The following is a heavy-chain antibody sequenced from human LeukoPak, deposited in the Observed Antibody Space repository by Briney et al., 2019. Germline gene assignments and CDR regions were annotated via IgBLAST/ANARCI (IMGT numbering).Heavy chain of an antibody. CDR3: ARDYSASGAHDY. Sequence: GGSLRLSCAGSGFTFCSYWMNWVRQAPGKGLEWVANIKQDGSDKYYVDSVKGRFTISRDNAKNSLYLQMNSLRAEDTAVYYCARDYSASGAHDYWGQGTLVTVSS. CDR1: GFTFCSYW. J-gene: IGHJ4*02. V-gene: IGHV3-7*01. D-gene: IGHD3-10*01. CDR2: IKQDGSDK.